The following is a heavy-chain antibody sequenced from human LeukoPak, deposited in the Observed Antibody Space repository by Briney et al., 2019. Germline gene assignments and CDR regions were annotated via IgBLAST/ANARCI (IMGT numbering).Heavy chain of an antibody. D-gene: IGHD2-21*01. CDR2: IRGSGAIT. J-gene: IGHJ4*02. Sequence: GGSLRLSCAASGFTFSSYAMSWVRQAPGKGLEWVSGIRGSGAITYHADSVRGRFTISRDSSKNTLYLQMNSLRAEDAAVYYCAKAPVTSCRGAYCYPFDYWGQGTLVTVSS. CDR1: GFTFSSYA. V-gene: IGHV3-23*01. CDR3: AKAPVTSCRGAYCYPFDY.